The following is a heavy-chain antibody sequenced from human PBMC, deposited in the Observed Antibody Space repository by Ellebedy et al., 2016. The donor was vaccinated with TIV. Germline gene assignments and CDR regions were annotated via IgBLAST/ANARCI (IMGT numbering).Heavy chain of an antibody. CDR2: IKQDGSET. V-gene: IGHV3-7*01. Sequence: PGGSLRLSCAASGFTFRDSYMSWVRQPPGKGLEWVANIKQDGSETYYVDSVKGRFTISRDNAKTSLYLQMNSLRAEDTAVYYCARDWSGYFDPWGQGTLVTVSS. CDR3: ARDWSGYFDP. D-gene: IGHD3-3*01. CDR1: GFTFRDSY. J-gene: IGHJ5*02.